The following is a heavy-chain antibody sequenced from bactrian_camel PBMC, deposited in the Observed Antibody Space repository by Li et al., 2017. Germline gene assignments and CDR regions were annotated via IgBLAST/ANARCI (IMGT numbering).Heavy chain of an antibody. D-gene: IGHD7*01. J-gene: IGHJ4*01. V-gene: IGHV3S6*01. CDR1: GFTVSSYW. CDR2: IASDTSNT. Sequence: HVQLVESGGGSVQAGGSLRLSCAASGFTVSSYWMLWVRQAPGKGLEWVSSIASDTSNTYYADSVKGRFTISRDNAKNTVYLQMNSLKPEDTAMYFCAAELAPCRHIDTVASAFYWGQGTQVTVS. CDR3: AAELAPCRHIDTVASAFY.